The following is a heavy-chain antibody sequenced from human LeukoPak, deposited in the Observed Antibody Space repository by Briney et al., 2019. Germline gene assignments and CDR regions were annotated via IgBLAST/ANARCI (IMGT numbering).Heavy chain of an antibody. Sequence: PGRSLRLSCAASGFTFDDYAMHWVRQAPGKGLEWVSGISWNSGSIGYADSVKGRFTISRHNARNSLYLQMNSLRAEDAALYYCAKGKGIAAAVTGYFDYWGQGTLVTVSS. CDR1: GFTFDDYA. D-gene: IGHD6-13*01. CDR3: AKGKGIAAAVTGYFDY. J-gene: IGHJ4*02. V-gene: IGHV3-9*01. CDR2: ISWNSGSI.